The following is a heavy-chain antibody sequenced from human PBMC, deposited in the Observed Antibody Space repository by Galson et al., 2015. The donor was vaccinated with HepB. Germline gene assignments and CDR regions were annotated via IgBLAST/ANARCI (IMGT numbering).Heavy chain of an antibody. D-gene: IGHD6-19*01. V-gene: IGHV1-69*13. CDR1: GGTFSSYA. CDR3: ATGLGWSAVAGPIDAFDI. Sequence: SVKVSCKASGGTFSSYAISWVRQAPGQGLEWMGGIIPIFGTANYAQKFQGRVTITADESTSTAYMELSSLRSEDTAVYYCATGLGWSAVAGPIDAFDIWGQGTMVTVSS. CDR2: IIPIFGTA. J-gene: IGHJ3*02.